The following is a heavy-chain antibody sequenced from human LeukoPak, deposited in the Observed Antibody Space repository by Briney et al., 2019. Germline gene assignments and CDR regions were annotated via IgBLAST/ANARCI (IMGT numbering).Heavy chain of an antibody. CDR1: GFTFSFYW. CDR3: ARDEHQYYSESSGRFDY. J-gene: IGHJ4*02. D-gene: IGHD3-22*01. V-gene: IGHV3-7*04. Sequence: GGSLRLSCVASGFTFSFYWMGWVRQAPGKGLEWVANIKQDGSEKYYVDSARGRFTISRDNAKNSLYLQMNSLRAEDTAVYYCARDEHQYYSESSGRFDYWGQGTLVTVSS. CDR2: IKQDGSEK.